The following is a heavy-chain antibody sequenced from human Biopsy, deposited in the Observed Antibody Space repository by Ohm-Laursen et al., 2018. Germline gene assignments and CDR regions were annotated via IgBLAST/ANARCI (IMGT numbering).Heavy chain of an antibody. J-gene: IGHJ5*02. CDR3: ARHPTGFWFDP. Sequence: TPSLTCTVSGGSISSETNYWGWIRQPPGKGLEWIGSIFYGGITYYNPSLKSRVTISVDTSKNQFSLNLSSVTGADTAVYYCARHPTGFWFDPWGQGTLVTVSS. V-gene: IGHV4-39*01. CDR2: IFYGGIT. CDR1: GGSISSETNY.